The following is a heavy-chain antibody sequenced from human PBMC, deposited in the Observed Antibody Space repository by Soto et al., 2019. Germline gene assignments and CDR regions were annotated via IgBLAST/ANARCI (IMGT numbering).Heavy chain of an antibody. CDR1: GGTFTYYG. CDR3: ARDLGTTIAGPPRRETYGGLDP. J-gene: IGHJ5*02. Sequence: QVQLVQSGAEVKRPGSSVKLSCKASGGTFTYYGISWVRQAPGQGLEWMGGISPIIGPATYAQKFQGRVTITADQSTSTAYMELSSLGSEDTALYYCARDLGTTIAGPPRRETYGGLDPWGQGTLVTVSS. V-gene: IGHV1-69*01. D-gene: IGHD3-22*01. CDR2: ISPIIGPA.